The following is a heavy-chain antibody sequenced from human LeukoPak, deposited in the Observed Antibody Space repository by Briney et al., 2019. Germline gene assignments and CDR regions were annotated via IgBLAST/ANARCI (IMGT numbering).Heavy chain of an antibody. CDR2: IYPGDSDT. CDR3: ASTLSLYGDYPDY. CDR1: GYSFTSYW. V-gene: IGHV5-51*01. D-gene: IGHD4-17*01. J-gene: IGHJ4*02. Sequence: GESLKIFCKGSGYSFTSYWIGWVRQMPGKGLEWMGIIYPGDSDTRYSPSFQGQVTISADKSISTAYLQWSSLKASDTAMYYCASTLSLYGDYPDYWGQGTLVTVSS.